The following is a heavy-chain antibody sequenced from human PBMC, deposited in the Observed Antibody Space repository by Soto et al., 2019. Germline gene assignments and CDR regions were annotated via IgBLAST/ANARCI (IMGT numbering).Heavy chain of an antibody. CDR2: ISGSGGTT. V-gene: IGHV3-23*01. Sequence: GGSLRLSCAASGFTFSNYAMSWVRQAPGKGLEWVSAISGSGGTTYYADSVKGRFIISRDNSKKTLYLQMNSLRAEDTAVFYCAHLGPGTPGDAFEIWGQGTMVTVSS. CDR3: AHLGPGTPGDAFEI. J-gene: IGHJ3*02. D-gene: IGHD1-7*01. CDR1: GFTFSNYA.